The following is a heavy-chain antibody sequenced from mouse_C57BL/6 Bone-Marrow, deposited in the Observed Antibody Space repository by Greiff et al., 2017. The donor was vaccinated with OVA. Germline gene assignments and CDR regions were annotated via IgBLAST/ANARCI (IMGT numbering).Heavy chain of an antibody. V-gene: IGHV10-3*01. CDR1: GFTFNTYA. CDR2: IRSKSSNYAT. Sequence: EVQLVESGGGLVQPKGSLKLSCAASGFTFNTYAMHWVRQAPGKGLAWVARIRSKSSNYATYYADSVKDRFTISRDDSQSMLYLQMNNLKTEDTAMYYCVREGGSTMVTPAWFAYWGQGTLVTVSA. D-gene: IGHD2-2*01. CDR3: VREGGSTMVTPAWFAY. J-gene: IGHJ3*01.